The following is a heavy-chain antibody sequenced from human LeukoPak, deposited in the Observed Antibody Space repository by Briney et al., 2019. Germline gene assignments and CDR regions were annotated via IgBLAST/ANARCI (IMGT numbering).Heavy chain of an antibody. V-gene: IGHV4-61*08. J-gene: IGHJ4*02. CDR2: IYYSGST. CDR3: ARESIAARRFDY. Sequence: SETLSLTCTVSGVSVSSADYYWTWIRQPPGKGLEWIGYIYYSGSTNYNPSLKSRVTISVDTSKNQFSLKLSSVTAADTAVYYCARESIAARRFDYWGQGTLVTVSS. CDR1: GVSVSSADYY. D-gene: IGHD6-6*01.